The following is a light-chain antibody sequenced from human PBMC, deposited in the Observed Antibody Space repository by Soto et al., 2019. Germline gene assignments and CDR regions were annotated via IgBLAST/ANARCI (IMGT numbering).Light chain of an antibody. CDR1: QSVSSSY. V-gene: IGKV3-20*01. Sequence: EIVLTQSPDTLSLSPGERATLSCRASQSVSSSYLAWYQQKPGQAPSLLIYGASSRATGIPDRFSGSGSGTDFTLTISRLEPEDFAVYYCQQYGSSPGAFGQGTKLEIK. CDR3: QQYGSSPGA. CDR2: GAS. J-gene: IGKJ2*01.